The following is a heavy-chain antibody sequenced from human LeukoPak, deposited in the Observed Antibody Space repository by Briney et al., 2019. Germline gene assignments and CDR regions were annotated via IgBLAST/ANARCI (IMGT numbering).Heavy chain of an antibody. D-gene: IGHD1-26*01. CDR3: ARDRGSYFDY. Sequence: GGSLRLSCAASGFTFSDHYMGWVRQAPGKGLEWVGRIRNKANSYTTEYAASVRGRFTVSRDDSKNSLYLQMNSLKTEDTAVYYCARDRGSYFDYWGQGTLVTVSS. CDR1: GFTFSDHY. V-gene: IGHV3-72*01. J-gene: IGHJ4*02. CDR2: IRNKANSYTT.